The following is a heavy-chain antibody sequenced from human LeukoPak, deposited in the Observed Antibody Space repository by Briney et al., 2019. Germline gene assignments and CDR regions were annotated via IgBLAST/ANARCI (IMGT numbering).Heavy chain of an antibody. CDR2: IYYSGNT. Sequence: SETLSLTCTVSGDSISNSYWSWIRHPPGRGLEWIGYIYYSGNTNYNPSLKSRVTISVDTSKNQFSLKLSSVTAADTAVYYCARERGTGSYRDDAFDIWGQGTMVTVSS. V-gene: IGHV4-59*01. CDR3: ARERGTGSYRDDAFDI. J-gene: IGHJ3*02. D-gene: IGHD1-26*01. CDR1: GDSISNSY.